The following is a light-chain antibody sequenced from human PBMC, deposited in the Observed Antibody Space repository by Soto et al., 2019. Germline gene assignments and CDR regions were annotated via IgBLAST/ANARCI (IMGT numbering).Light chain of an antibody. CDR2: DAS. V-gene: IGKV1-33*01. Sequence: IKMNHSPSSLSASEGDRVTITCQASQNINNYLNWYQQKPGRAPKLLIYDASNLEAGVPSRFRGSGSGTDFTFTISRLQPEDIATYYCQQYENLPTFGQGTRLEI. CDR1: QNINNY. CDR3: QQYENLPT. J-gene: IGKJ5*01.